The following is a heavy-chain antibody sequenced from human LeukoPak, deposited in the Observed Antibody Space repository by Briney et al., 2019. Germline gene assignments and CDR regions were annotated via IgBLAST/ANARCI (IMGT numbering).Heavy chain of an antibody. Sequence: ASVKVSCRASGGTFSSYAVSWVRQAPGQGLEWMGGIILIFGTANYAQKFQGRVTITADESTSTVYMELSSLRSEDTAVYYCARGRPYAFDIWGQGTMVTVSS. V-gene: IGHV1-69*01. CDR2: IILIFGTA. CDR3: ARGRPYAFDI. J-gene: IGHJ3*02. CDR1: GGTFSSYA.